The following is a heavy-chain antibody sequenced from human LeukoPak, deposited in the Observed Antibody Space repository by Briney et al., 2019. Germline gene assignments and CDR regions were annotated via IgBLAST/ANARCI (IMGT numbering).Heavy chain of an antibody. D-gene: IGHD4-17*01. Sequence: SETLSLTCTVSGGSISSYYWSWIRQPPGKGLEWIGYIYYSGSTNYNPSLKSRVTISVDTSKNQFSLKLSSVTAADTAVYYCAGPGHYGNWFYPWGEGTLVTVAS. CDR1: GGSISSYY. V-gene: IGHV4-59*08. CDR2: IYYSGST. CDR3: AGPGHYGNWFYP. J-gene: IGHJ5*02.